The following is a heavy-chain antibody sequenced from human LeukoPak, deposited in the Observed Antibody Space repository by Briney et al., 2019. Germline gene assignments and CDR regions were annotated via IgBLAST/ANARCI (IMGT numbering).Heavy chain of an antibody. V-gene: IGHV3-9*01. J-gene: IGHJ4*02. D-gene: IGHD3-16*01. CDR3: AKDMSLEITGIVDY. Sequence: GGSLRLSCAASGFNFDDYAMHWVRQAPGKGLEWVSGISWNSGSVGYADSVKGRFTISRDNAKNALCLQMNSLRAEDTALYYCAKDMSLEITGIVDYWGQETLVTVSS. CDR2: ISWNSGSV. CDR1: GFNFDDYA.